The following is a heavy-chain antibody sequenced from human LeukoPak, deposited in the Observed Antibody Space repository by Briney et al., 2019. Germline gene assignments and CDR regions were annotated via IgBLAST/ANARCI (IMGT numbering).Heavy chain of an antibody. Sequence: ASVKVSCKASGYTFTAYYIHWVRQAPGQGLEWMGWINANSGGTDYAQKFQGRVTMTRDSSLTTAYMELGRLKSDDTAVYYCARDCGYDSQRMNYFDYWGQGTLVTVSS. CDR1: GYTFTAYY. CDR3: ARDCGYDSQRMNYFDY. CDR2: INANSGGT. J-gene: IGHJ4*02. D-gene: IGHD5-12*01. V-gene: IGHV1-2*02.